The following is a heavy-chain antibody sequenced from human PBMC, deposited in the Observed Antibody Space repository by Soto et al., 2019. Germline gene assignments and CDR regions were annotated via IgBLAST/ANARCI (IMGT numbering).Heavy chain of an antibody. CDR2: MTGDGRTT. Sequence: GGSLRLSCAASGFAFGDFWMHWVRQPPGKGPEWVSRMTGDGRTTQYADSVKGRFTAARDNAKSTLYLQMNSLRAEDTAVYYCATAEVDYWGPGTLVTVSS. V-gene: IGHV3-74*03. CDR1: GFAFGDFW. J-gene: IGHJ4*02. CDR3: ATAEVDY.